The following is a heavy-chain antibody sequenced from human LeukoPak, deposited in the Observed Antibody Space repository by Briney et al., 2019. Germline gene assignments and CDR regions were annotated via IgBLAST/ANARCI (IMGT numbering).Heavy chain of an antibody. Sequence: GGSLRLSCAASGFTFSSYGMHWVRQAPGKGLEWVAVISYDGSNKYYADSVKGRFIISRDNSKNTLYLQMNSLRAEDTAVYYCARDNTIAVAGTFDYWGQGTLVTVSS. V-gene: IGHV3-30*03. D-gene: IGHD6-19*01. CDR2: ISYDGSNK. CDR3: ARDNTIAVAGTFDY. J-gene: IGHJ4*02. CDR1: GFTFSSYG.